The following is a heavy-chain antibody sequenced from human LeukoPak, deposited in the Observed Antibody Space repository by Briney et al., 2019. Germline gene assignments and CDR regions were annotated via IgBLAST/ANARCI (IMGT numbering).Heavy chain of an antibody. V-gene: IGHV1-2*04. CDR1: GYTFTGYY. Sequence: ASVKVSCKASGYTFTGYYMHWVRQAPGQGLEWMGWINPNSGGTNYAQKFQGWVTMTRDTSIGTAYMELSRLRSDDTAVYYCARAGTVEMTPLDYWGQGTLVTVSS. D-gene: IGHD5-24*01. CDR3: ARAGTVEMTPLDY. CDR2: INPNSGGT. J-gene: IGHJ4*02.